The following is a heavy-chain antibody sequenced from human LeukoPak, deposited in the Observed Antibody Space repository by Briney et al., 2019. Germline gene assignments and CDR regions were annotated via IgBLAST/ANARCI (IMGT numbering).Heavy chain of an antibody. CDR1: GFTFSSYS. J-gene: IGHJ4*02. D-gene: IGHD3-22*01. CDR3: ARDDYYDSSGYPIDY. Sequence: PGGSLRLSCAASGFTFSSYSMNWVRQAPGKGLEWVSSISSSSSYIYYADSVKGRFTISRDNAKNSLYLQMNSLRAEDTAVYYCARDDYYDSSGYPIDYWGQGTLVTVSS. V-gene: IGHV3-21*01. CDR2: ISSSSSYI.